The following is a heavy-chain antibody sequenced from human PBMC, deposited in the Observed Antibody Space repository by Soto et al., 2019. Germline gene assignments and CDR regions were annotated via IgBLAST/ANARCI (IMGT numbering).Heavy chain of an antibody. CDR1: GGSFSSFY. CDR3: ARGGVPYWFDP. CDR2: VYYSGTT. J-gene: IGHJ5*02. V-gene: IGHV4-59*01. Sequence: SETLSLTCTVSGGSFSSFYCDWIRQPPGKGLEWIGYVYYSGTTYYNPSLKSRVIISVDTSKNECSLSLTSVTAADTAVYYCARGGVPYWFDPWGQGTLVTVS.